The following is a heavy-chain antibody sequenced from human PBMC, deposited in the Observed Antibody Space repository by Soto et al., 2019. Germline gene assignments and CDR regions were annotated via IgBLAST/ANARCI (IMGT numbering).Heavy chain of an antibody. V-gene: IGHV3-23*01. CDR2: IRVGGGDT. CDR1: GFTFSSSA. CDR3: AKCSVGTVRTSGWCNWFDP. J-gene: IGHJ5*02. D-gene: IGHD6-19*01. Sequence: EVRLLESGGGLAQPGGSRRLSCAASGFTFSSSAMNWVRQAPGKGLEWVSSIRVGGGDTFYADSVRGRFTVSRDISRTTLNLQMNSLRAEDTAIYCCAKCSVGTVRTSGWCNWFDPWGQGTLVTVSS.